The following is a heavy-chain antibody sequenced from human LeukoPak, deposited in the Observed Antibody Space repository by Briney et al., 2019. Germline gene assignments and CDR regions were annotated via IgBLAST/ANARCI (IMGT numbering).Heavy chain of an antibody. Sequence: SETLSLTCTVSGGSISSSGYYWGGIRQPPGKGLEWIGNIYYSGSTYYNPSLKSLVTISVDPSKNHFSLKLSSVTAADTAVYYCARRGGYNWNDNFGSRRWFDPWGQGTLVTVSS. D-gene: IGHD1-1*01. V-gene: IGHV4-39*01. CDR2: IYYSGST. J-gene: IGHJ5*02. CDR1: GGSISSSGYY. CDR3: ARRGGYNWNDNFGSRRWFDP.